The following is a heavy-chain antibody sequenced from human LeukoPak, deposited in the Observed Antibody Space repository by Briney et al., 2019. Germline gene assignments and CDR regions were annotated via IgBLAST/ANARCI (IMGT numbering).Heavy chain of an antibody. CDR1: GFTFSSYG. D-gene: IGHD3-9*01. CDR3: AKDQVDLGYYYYYGMDV. Sequence: GRSLRLSCAASGFTFSSYGMHWVRQAPGKGLEWVAVISYDGSNKYYADSVKGRFTISRDNSKNTLYLQMNSLRAEDTAVYYCAKDQVDLGYYYYYGMDVWGKETTRTVSS. V-gene: IGHV3-30*18. CDR2: ISYDGSNK. J-gene: IGHJ6*04.